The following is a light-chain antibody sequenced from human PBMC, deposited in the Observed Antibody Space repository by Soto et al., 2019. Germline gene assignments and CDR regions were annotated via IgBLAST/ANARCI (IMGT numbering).Light chain of an antibody. CDR1: ISDVGAYNY. V-gene: IGLV2-8*01. J-gene: IGLJ2*01. Sequence: QSVLTQPPSASGSPGQSVTISCTGTISDVGAYNYVSWYQQHPGKAPKRVIYEVTKRPSGVPDRFSGSKSGNTASLTVSGLQPEDEADYYCTSYAGSNNYVVFGGGTKLTVL. CDR3: TSYAGSNNYVV. CDR2: EVT.